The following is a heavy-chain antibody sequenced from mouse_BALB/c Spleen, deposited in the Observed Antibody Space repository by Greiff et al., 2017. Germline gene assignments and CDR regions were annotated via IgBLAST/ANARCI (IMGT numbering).Heavy chain of an antibody. V-gene: IGHV5-17*02. J-gene: IGHJ4*01. D-gene: IGHD2-2*01. Sequence: VQLKESGGGLVQPGGSRKLSCAASGFTFSSFGMHWVRQAPEKGLEWVAYISSGSSTIYYADTVKGRFTISRDNPKNTLFLQMTSLRSEDTAMYYCARVWLRGAMDYWGQGTSVTVSS. CDR1: GFTFSSFG. CDR2: ISSGSSTI. CDR3: ARVWLRGAMDY.